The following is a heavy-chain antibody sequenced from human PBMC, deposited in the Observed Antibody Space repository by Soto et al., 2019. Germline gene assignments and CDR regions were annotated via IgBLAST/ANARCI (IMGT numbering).Heavy chain of an antibody. CDR1: GFTVSSNY. CDR2: IYSGGST. V-gene: IGHV3-53*04. J-gene: IGHJ4*02. Sequence: EVQLVESGGGLVQPGGSLRLSCAASGFTVSSNYMSWVRQAPGKGLEWVSVIYSGGSTYYADSVKGRFTISRHHSKNTLYLQMTSLRAEDTAVYYCARGYCSGGSCSQESWGQGTLVTVSS. D-gene: IGHD2-15*01. CDR3: ARGYCSGGSCSQES.